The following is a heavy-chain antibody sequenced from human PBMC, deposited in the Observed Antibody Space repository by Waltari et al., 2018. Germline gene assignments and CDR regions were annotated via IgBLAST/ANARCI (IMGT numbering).Heavy chain of an antibody. D-gene: IGHD6-19*01. J-gene: IGHJ6*02. CDR2: ISYDGSNK. CDR3: ARDIGQWLGKYYYYYYGMDV. Sequence: QVQLVESGGGVVQPGRSLRLSCAASGFTFSSYAMPWVRQAPGEGREWGAVISYDGSNKYYADSVKGRFTISRDNSKNTLYLQMNSLRAEDTAVYYCARDIGQWLGKYYYYYYGMDVWGQGTTVTVSS. CDR1: GFTFSSYA. V-gene: IGHV3-30*11.